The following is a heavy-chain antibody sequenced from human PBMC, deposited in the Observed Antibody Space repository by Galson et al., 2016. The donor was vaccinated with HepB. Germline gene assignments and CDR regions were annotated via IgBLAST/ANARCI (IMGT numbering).Heavy chain of an antibody. V-gene: IGHV3-30*18. CDR2: ISYDGSNK. CDR3: ANGPPLCGGDCYGYGMDV. J-gene: IGHJ6*02. D-gene: IGHD2-21*02. CDR1: GFTFGSYA. Sequence: SLRLSCAVSGFTFGSYAMHWVRQAPGKGLEWVAIISYDGSNKYYADSVKGRFTISRDNSKNTLYLQMNSLRAEDTAVYYCANGPPLCGGDCYGYGMDVWGQGTTVTVSS.